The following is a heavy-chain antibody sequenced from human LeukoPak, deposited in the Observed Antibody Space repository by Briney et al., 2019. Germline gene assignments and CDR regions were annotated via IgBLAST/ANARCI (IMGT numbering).Heavy chain of an antibody. CDR2: INHSGST. J-gene: IGHJ6*03. V-gene: IGHV4-34*01. CDR3: ARVGYSYVINDWSRTGLGAYPTKYYYHMDV. D-gene: IGHD5-18*01. CDR1: GGSFRGYY. Sequence: AETLSLTCAVYGGSFRGYYWSGIRQPPGKELEWIGEINHSGSTNYNTSLKSRVTISVDTSKNQFSLKLSSVTAADTAVYFCARVGYSYVINDWSRTGLGAYPTKYYYHMDVWGKGTTVTVSS.